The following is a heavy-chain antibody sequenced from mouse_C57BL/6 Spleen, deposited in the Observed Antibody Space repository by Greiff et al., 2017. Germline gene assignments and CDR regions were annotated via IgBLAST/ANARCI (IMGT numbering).Heavy chain of an antibody. Sequence: VQLQQSGAELVRPGTSVKVSCKASGYAFTNYLIEWVKQRPGQGLEWIGVINPGSGGTNYNEKFKGKATLTADKSSSTAYMQLSSLTSEDSAVYFCARRGTVVAHWYFDVWGTGTTVTVSS. CDR1: GYAFTNYL. V-gene: IGHV1-54*01. CDR3: ARRGTVVAHWYFDV. CDR2: INPGSGGT. D-gene: IGHD1-1*01. J-gene: IGHJ1*03.